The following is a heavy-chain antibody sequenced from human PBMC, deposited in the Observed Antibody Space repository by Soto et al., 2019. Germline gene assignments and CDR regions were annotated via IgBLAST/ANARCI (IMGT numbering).Heavy chain of an antibody. J-gene: IGHJ4*02. CDR2: ISSNGGST. D-gene: IGHD3-10*01. CDR3: ARGPSAGGSGSYPFDY. CDR1: GFTFSSYA. Sequence: EVQLVESGGGLVQPGGSLRLSCTASGFTFSSYAMHWVRQAPGKGLEYVSAISSNGGSTYYANSVKGRFTISRDNSKNTLDLQMGSIRAEDMAVYYCARGPSAGGSGSYPFDYWGQGTLVTVSS. V-gene: IGHV3-64*01.